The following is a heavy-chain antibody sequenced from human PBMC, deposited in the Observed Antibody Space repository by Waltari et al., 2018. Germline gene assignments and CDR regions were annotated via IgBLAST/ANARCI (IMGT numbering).Heavy chain of an antibody. D-gene: IGHD6-13*01. CDR3: AKGSRIAAAGRGYLGYGMDV. CDR2: IYYSGST. J-gene: IGHJ6*02. CDR1: GGSISSSSYY. Sequence: QLQLQESGPGLVKPSETLSLTCTVSGGSISSSSYYWGWIRQPPGKGLEWIGSIYYSGSTYYSPSLKSRVTISVDTSKNQFSLKLSSVTAADTAVYYCAKGSRIAAAGRGYLGYGMDVWDQGP. V-gene: IGHV4-39*01.